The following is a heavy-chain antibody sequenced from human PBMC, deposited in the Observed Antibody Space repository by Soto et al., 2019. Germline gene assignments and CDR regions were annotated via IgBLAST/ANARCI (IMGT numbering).Heavy chain of an antibody. V-gene: IGHV3-21*01. CDR2: ISSSSSYI. Sequence: EVQLVESGGGLVKPGGSLRLSCAASGFTFSSYIMNWVRQAPGKGLEWVSSISSSSSYIYYADSVKGRFTISRDNAKNSLYLQMNSLRAEDTAEYYCARERAVAGSFYCDYWGQGTLVTV. CDR1: GFTFSSYI. D-gene: IGHD6-19*01. J-gene: IGHJ4*02. CDR3: ARERAVAGSFYCDY.